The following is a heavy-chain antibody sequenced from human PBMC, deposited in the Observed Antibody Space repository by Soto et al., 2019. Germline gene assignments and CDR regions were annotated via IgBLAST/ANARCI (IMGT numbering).Heavy chain of an antibody. V-gene: IGHV3-33*08. CDR1: GFTFNTYG. Sequence: VQLVESGGGLVQPGGSLRLSCAASGFTFNTYGMHWVRQIPGKGLQWVAIVWYDGSIKYYADSVKGRFTISRNNSRNTLYLQMNSLRDEDTAVYYCARIDCTGNNCNPYYHYGMDVWGQGTTVTVSS. D-gene: IGHD2-8*02. CDR2: VWYDGSIK. J-gene: IGHJ6*02. CDR3: ARIDCTGNNCNPYYHYGMDV.